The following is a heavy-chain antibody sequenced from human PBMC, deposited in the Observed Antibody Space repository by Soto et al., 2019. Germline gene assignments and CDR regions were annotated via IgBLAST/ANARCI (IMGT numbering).Heavy chain of an antibody. V-gene: IGHV3-23*01. CDR1: GFTFRHYA. J-gene: IGHJ5*02. D-gene: IGHD2-15*01. CDR3: AKNALGHCVEYCYSYLFDP. CDR2: ISQSGDKT. Sequence: PAGSLTLSCEGSGFTFRHYAMTWLRQGPGKGLEWVATISQSGDKTYYADSVKGRFAITRDNSKNTTYLQTINPRSEDTAVYYCAKNALGHCVEYCYSYLFDPWGQGTLVTVSS.